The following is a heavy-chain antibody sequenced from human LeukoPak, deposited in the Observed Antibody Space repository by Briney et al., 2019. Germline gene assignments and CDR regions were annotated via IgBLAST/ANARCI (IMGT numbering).Heavy chain of an antibody. CDR3: AKGGSSWYYFDY. V-gene: IGHV3-23*01. Sequence: PGGSLRLSCAASGFTFSSYAMSWVRQAPGKGLEWVSAITGSGDSKYYADSVKGRFTISRDNSKNTLYLQMNSLRAEDTAVYYCAKGGSSWYYFDYWGQGTLVTASS. D-gene: IGHD6-13*01. CDR2: ITGSGDSK. CDR1: GFTFSSYA. J-gene: IGHJ4*02.